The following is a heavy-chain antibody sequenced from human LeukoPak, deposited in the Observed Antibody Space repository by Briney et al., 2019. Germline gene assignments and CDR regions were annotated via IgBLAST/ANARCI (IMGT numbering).Heavy chain of an antibody. J-gene: IGHJ4*02. CDR1: GFTFDDYG. D-gene: IGHD2-8*01. Sequence: GGSLRLSCAASGFTFDDYGMSWVRQAPGRGLEWGSGISWNGGSTGYADSVKGGFTISRDNAKNSLYLQMNSLRAEDTALYCCARSGVGYCTNGVCFVDYWGQGTLVTVSS. CDR3: ARSGVGYCTNGVCFVDY. CDR2: ISWNGGST. V-gene: IGHV3-20*04.